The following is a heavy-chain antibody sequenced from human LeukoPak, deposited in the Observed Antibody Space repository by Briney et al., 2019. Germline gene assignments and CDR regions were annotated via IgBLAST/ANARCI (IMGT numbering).Heavy chain of an antibody. CDR1: GFTFSSYA. V-gene: IGHV3-30*04. CDR3: ARDHAYYDFWSGFLGMDV. J-gene: IGHJ6*02. Sequence: GSLRLSCAASGFTFSSYAMHWVRQAPGKGLEWLAVISYDGSNKYYADSVKGRFTISRDNSKNTLYLQMNSLRAEDTAVYYCARDHAYYDFWSGFLGMDVWGQGTTVTVSS. CDR2: ISYDGSNK. D-gene: IGHD3-3*01.